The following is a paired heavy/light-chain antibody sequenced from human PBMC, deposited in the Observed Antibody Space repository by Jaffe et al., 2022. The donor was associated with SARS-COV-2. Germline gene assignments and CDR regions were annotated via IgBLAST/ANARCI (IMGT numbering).Light chain of an antibody. CDR1: SSDVGSYNL. CDR3: CSYAGSSTLI. CDR2: EGS. V-gene: IGLV2-23*01. J-gene: IGLJ2*01. Sequence: QSALTQPASVSGSPGQSITISCTGTSSDVGSYNLVSWYQQHPGKAPKLMIYEGSKRPSGVSNRFSGSKSGNTASLTISGLQAEDEADYYCCSYAGSSTLIFGGGTKLTVL.
Heavy chain of an antibody. CDR2: IYTSGST. J-gene: IGHJ4*02. V-gene: IGHV4-61*02. CDR1: GGSISSGSYY. CDR3: ARVGTGYYDSSGYSSADSAIDY. D-gene: IGHD3-22*01. Sequence: QVQLQESGPGLVKPSQTLSLTCTVSGGSISSGSYYWSWIRQPAGKGLEWIGRIYTSGSTNYNPSLKSRVTISVDTSKNQFSLKLSSVTAADTAVYYCARVGTGYYDSSGYSSADSAIDYWGQGTLVTVSS.